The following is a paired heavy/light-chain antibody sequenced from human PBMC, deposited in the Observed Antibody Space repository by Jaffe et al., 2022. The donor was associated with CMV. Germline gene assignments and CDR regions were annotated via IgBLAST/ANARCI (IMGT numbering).Heavy chain of an antibody. Sequence: QVQLQQWGAGLLKPSETLSLTCAVYGGSFSGYYWSWIRQPPGKGLEWIGEINHSGSTNYNPSLKSRVTISVDTSKNQFSLKLSSVTAADTAVYYCARGRHDYVWGSYRYTSSAFDIWGQGTMVTVSS. CDR1: GGSFSGYY. V-gene: IGHV4-34*01. J-gene: IGHJ3*02. D-gene: IGHD3-16*02. CDR3: ARGRHDYVWGSYRYTSSAFDI. CDR2: INHSGST.
Light chain of an antibody. CDR3: GTWDSSLSSWV. Sequence: QSVLTQPPSVSAAPGQKVTISCSGSSSNIGNNYVSWYQQLPGTAPKLLIYDNNKRPSGIPDRFSGSKSGTSATLGITGLQTGDEADYYCGTWDSSLSSWVFGGGTKLTVL. CDR2: DNN. J-gene: IGLJ3*02. V-gene: IGLV1-51*01. CDR1: SSNIGNNY.